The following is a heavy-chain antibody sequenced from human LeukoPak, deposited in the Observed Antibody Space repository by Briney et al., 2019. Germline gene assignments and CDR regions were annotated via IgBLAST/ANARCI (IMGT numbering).Heavy chain of an antibody. CDR2: ISSSSTTK. CDR3: ARETTVTTLFGPDY. V-gene: IGHV3-48*04. D-gene: IGHD4-17*01. Sequence: GGALRLSCAASGFTFSSYSMNWVRQAPGKGLEWVSYISSSSTTKYYADSVKGRFTISRDNAKNSLYLQMNSLRAEDTAVYYCARETTVTTLFGPDYWGQGTLVTVSS. CDR1: GFTFSSYS. J-gene: IGHJ4*02.